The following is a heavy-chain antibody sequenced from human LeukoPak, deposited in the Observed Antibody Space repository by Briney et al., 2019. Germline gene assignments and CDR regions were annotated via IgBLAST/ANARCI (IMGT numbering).Heavy chain of an antibody. CDR1: GFTFSSYA. J-gene: IGHJ4*02. CDR2: LGGSGGST. V-gene: IGHV3-23*01. D-gene: IGHD3-22*01. CDR3: AKGRPGSITMIVVAIDY. Sequence: PGGSLRLSCAASGFTFSSYAMSWVRQAPGKGLEWVSGLGGSGGSTYYADSVKGRFTVSRDNSKNTLYLQMNSLRAEDTAVYYCAKGRPGSITMIVVAIDYWGQGTLVTVSS.